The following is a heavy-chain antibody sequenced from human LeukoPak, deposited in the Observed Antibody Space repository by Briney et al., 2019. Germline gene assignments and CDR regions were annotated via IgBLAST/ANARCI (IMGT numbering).Heavy chain of an antibody. J-gene: IGHJ4*02. V-gene: IGHV4-31*03. Sequence: SQTLSLTCTVSGGSISSGGYYWSWIRQHPGKGLEWIGYIYYSGSTYYNPSLKSRVTISVDTSKNQFSLRLDSVTAADTAVYYCARIYGLGVPGPQGAVDYWGQGALVTVSS. CDR2: IYYSGST. D-gene: IGHD6-19*01. CDR3: ARIYGLGVPGPQGAVDY. CDR1: GGSISSGGYY.